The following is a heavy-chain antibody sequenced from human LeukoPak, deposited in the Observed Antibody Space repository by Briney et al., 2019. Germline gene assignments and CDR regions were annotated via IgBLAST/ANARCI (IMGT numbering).Heavy chain of an antibody. V-gene: IGHV3-48*03. CDR2: ISSSGSTI. J-gene: IGHJ6*04. CDR1: GFTFSSYE. D-gene: IGHD3-10*02. Sequence: GGSLRLSCAASGFTFSSYEMNWVRQAPGKGLEWVSYISSSGSTIYYADSVKGRFTISRDNAKNSLYLQMNSLRAEDMAVYYCAELGITMIGGVWGKGTTVTISS. CDR3: AELGITMIGGV.